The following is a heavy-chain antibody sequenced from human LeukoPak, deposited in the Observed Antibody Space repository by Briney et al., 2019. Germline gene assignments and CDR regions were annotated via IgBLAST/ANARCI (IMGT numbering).Heavy chain of an antibody. J-gene: IGHJ5*02. CDR3: ARVSAIFGVAITDTLDWFDP. D-gene: IGHD3-3*01. V-gene: IGHV4-34*01. Sequence: SETLSLTCAVYGGSFSGYYWSWIRQPPGKGLEWIGEINHSGSTNYNPSLKSRVTISVDTSKNQFSLKLSSVTAADTAVYYCARVSAIFGVAITDTLDWFDPWGQGTLVTVSS. CDR1: GGSFSGYY. CDR2: INHSGST.